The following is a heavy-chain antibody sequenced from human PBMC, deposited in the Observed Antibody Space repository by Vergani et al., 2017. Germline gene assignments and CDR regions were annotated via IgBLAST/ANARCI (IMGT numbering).Heavy chain of an antibody. J-gene: IGHJ4*02. D-gene: IGHD6-13*01. CDR2: FNPSADST. Sequence: QVQLVQSGAEVKEPGASVKISCKASGYSFTTYYMHWVRQAPGQGLEWMGIFNPSADSTSYAQKFQDRVTLTRDTSTTTVYMELSSLISDATAVYSCARAAGGSSWYGRYFDFWGQGTLVTVSS. CDR3: ARAAGGSSWYGRYFDF. CDR1: GYSFTTYY. V-gene: IGHV1-46*01.